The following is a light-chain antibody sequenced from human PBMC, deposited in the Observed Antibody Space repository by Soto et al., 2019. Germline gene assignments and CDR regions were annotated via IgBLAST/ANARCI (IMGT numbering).Light chain of an antibody. J-gene: IGLJ2*01. CDR3: SSYTSSNTLG. Sequence: QSVLTQPASVSASPGQSITISCTGTSSDIGGYSYVSWYQQNPGKAPKLVIYDVTDRPSGVSNRFSGSKSGNTASLTISGLQAEDEGDYYCSSYTSSNTLGFGGGTKLTVL. CDR1: SSDIGGYSY. CDR2: DVT. V-gene: IGLV2-14*01.